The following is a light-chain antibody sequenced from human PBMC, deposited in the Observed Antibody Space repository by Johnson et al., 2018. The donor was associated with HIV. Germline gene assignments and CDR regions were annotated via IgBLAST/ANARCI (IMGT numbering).Light chain of an antibody. CDR1: SSKIGNNY. V-gene: IGLV1-51*01. J-gene: IGLJ1*01. Sequence: QSVLTQPPSVSAAPGQKVTISCSGSSSKIGNNYVSWYQQLPGTAPKLLIYDNNQRPSGIPDRFSGSKSGTSATLGITGLQTGDEADYYCGTWDSSLSASYVFGTGTKVTVL. CDR3: GTWDSSLSASYV. CDR2: DNN.